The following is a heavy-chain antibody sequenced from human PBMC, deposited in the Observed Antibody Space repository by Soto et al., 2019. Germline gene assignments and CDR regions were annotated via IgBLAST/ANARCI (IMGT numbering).Heavy chain of an antibody. D-gene: IGHD1-26*01. CDR1: GYTFTSYA. V-gene: IGHV1-3*01. Sequence: ASVKVSFKASGYTFTSYAMHWVRQAPGQRLEWMGWINAGNGNTKYSQKFQGRVTITRDTSASTAYMELSSLRSEDTAVYYCARDRPYSGINWFGPWGQGTLVTVSS. CDR2: INAGNGNT. J-gene: IGHJ5*02. CDR3: ARDRPYSGINWFGP.